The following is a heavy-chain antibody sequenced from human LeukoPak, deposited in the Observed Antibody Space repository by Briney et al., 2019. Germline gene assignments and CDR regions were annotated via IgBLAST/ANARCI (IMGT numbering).Heavy chain of an antibody. Sequence: GGSLRLSCAASGFIFSSHAMSWVRQAPGKGLEWVSVIYSGGSTYYADSVKGRFTISRDNSKNTLYLQMNSLRAEDTAVYYCARDRDSSGFDAFDIWGQGTMVTVSS. V-gene: IGHV3-66*01. D-gene: IGHD6-19*01. CDR3: ARDRDSSGFDAFDI. J-gene: IGHJ3*02. CDR1: GFIFSSHA. CDR2: IYSGGST.